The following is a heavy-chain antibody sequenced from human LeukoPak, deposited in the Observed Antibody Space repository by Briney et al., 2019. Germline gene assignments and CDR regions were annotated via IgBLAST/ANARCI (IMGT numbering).Heavy chain of an antibody. Sequence: GGSLRLSCAASGFTFSSYYMSWVRQAPGKGLEWVSSISSSSTYMFYADSVRGRFTISRDNAKNSLYLQMNSLRDEDTALYYCAKAGIGVVGYFDYWGQGTLVTVSS. CDR1: GFTFSSYY. CDR2: ISSSSTYM. J-gene: IGHJ4*02. CDR3: AKAGIGVVGYFDY. V-gene: IGHV3-21*04. D-gene: IGHD6-19*01.